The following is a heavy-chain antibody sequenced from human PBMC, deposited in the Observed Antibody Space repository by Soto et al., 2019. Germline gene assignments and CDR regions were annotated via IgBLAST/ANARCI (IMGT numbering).Heavy chain of an antibody. CDR3: AKDRGPYSSGSKGGGFDY. CDR1: GFTFDDYA. J-gene: IGHJ4*02. D-gene: IGHD6-19*01. V-gene: IGHV3-9*01. CDR2: ISWNSGSI. Sequence: DVQLVESGGGLVQPGRSLRLSCAASGFTFDDYAMHWVRQAPGKGLEWVSGISWNSGSIGYADSVKGRFTISRDNAKNSLYLQMNSLRAEDTALYYCAKDRGPYSSGSKGGGFDYWGQGTLVTVSS.